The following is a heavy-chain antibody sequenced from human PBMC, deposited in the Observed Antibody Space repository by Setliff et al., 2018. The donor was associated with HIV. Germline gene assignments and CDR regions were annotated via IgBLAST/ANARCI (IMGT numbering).Heavy chain of an antibody. CDR2: ITSGGST. CDR3: AKGFRPVDTALVSGPTY. V-gene: IGHV3-23*01. D-gene: IGHD5-18*01. CDR1: GFTFSSYA. Sequence: GGSLRLSCAASGFTFSSYAMSWVRQTPEKGLERVSIITSGGSTYYADSAKGRFTISRDNSQNTLYLQMNSLRADDTAIYYCAKGFRPVDTALVSGPTYWGQGIRVTVSS. J-gene: IGHJ4*02.